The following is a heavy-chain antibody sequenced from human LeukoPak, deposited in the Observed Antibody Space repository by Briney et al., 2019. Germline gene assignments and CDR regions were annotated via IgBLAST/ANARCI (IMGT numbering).Heavy chain of an antibody. Sequence: PSETLSLTCTVSGGSISSSNFYWGWIRQPPGKGLEWIGSISYSGSTYYNPSLKSRVTISIDTSKNQFSLRLRSVTAADTAVFYCARTVRFLDPYGLDVWGQGTTVTVSS. D-gene: IGHD3-3*01. J-gene: IGHJ6*02. CDR1: GGSISSSNFY. CDR2: ISYSGST. CDR3: ARTVRFLDPYGLDV. V-gene: IGHV4-39*01.